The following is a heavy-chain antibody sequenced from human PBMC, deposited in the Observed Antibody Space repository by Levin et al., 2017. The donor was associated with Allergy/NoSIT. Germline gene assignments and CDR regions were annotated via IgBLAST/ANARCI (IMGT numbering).Heavy chain of an antibody. CDR2: ISGSGGST. J-gene: IGHJ4*02. CDR1: GFTFSSYA. V-gene: IGHV3-23*01. CDR3: AKEGGLGYCSGGSCRRIPFDY. D-gene: IGHD2-15*01. Sequence: GGSLRLSCAASGFTFSSYAMSWVRQAPGKGLEWVSAISGSGGSTYYADSVKGRFTISRDNSKNTLYLQMNSLRAEDTAVYYCAKEGGLGYCSGGSCRRIPFDYWGQGTLVTVSS.